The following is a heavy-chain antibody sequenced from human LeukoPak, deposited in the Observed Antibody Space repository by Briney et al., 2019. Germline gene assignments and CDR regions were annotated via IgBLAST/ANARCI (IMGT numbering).Heavy chain of an antibody. CDR2: INHSGST. V-gene: IGHV4-34*01. J-gene: IGHJ4*02. CDR3: ARGRGIVDPLDY. D-gene: IGHD3-22*01. CDR1: GGSFSGYY. Sequence: PSETLSLTCAVYGGSFSGYYWSWIRQPPGKGLEWIGEINHSGSTNYNPSLKSRVTISVDTSKNQFSLKLSSATAADTAVYYCARGRGIVDPLDYWGQGTLVTVSS.